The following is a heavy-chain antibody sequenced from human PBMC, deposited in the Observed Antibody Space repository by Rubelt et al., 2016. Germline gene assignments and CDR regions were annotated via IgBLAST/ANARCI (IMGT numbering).Heavy chain of an antibody. V-gene: IGHV3-48*04. CDR1: GFTFGSYG. J-gene: IGHJ4*02. D-gene: IGHD7-27*01. Sequence: SRGTLVQPGGSLRLSCAASGFTFGSYGMRWVRQAPGKGLEWVSHIGSTIDYVDSVKGRFTISRDNAKNSVYMEMSSLRAEDSAVYYCARDSNWGFDYWGQGIQVTVSS. CDR2: IGSTI. CDR3: ARDSNWGFDY.